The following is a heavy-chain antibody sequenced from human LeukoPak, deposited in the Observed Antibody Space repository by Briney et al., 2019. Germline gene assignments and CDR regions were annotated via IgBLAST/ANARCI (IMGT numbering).Heavy chain of an antibody. CDR1: GGSISSSSYY. CDR2: IYYSGST. Sequence: SPSETLSLTCTVSGGSISSSSYYWGWIRQPPGKGLEWIGSIYYSGSTYYNPSLKSRVTISVDTSKNQFSLKLNSVTAADTAVYYCARYRNCGSDCYDAFDIWGQGTMVTVSS. D-gene: IGHD2-21*02. CDR3: ARYRNCGSDCYDAFDI. V-gene: IGHV4-39*07. J-gene: IGHJ3*02.